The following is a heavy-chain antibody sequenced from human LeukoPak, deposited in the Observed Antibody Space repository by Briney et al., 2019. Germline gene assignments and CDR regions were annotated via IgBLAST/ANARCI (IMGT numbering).Heavy chain of an antibody. CDR3: AKYPLYDFWSGYPRWYFDY. V-gene: IGHV3-74*01. J-gene: IGHJ4*02. Sequence: GGSLRLSCAASGFTFTTYWMHWVRQAPGKGLVWVSHINSDGSITSYADSVKGRFTISRDNAKNTLYLQMNSLRAEDTAVFYCAKYPLYDFWSGYPRWYFDYWGQGTLVTVSS. CDR2: INSDGSIT. D-gene: IGHD3-3*01. CDR1: GFTFTTYW.